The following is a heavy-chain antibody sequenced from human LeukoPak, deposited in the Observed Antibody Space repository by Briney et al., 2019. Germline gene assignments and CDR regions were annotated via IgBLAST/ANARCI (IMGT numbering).Heavy chain of an antibody. J-gene: IGHJ4*02. CDR1: GYSISSSYY. V-gene: IGHV4-38-2*01. D-gene: IGHD4-11*01. CDR2: IYHSGST. CDR3: AREGRQVTQLYGSYIFDY. Sequence: SETLSLTCAVSGYSISSSYYWGWIRQPPGKGLEWIGSIYHSGSTYYNPSLKSRVTISVDTSKNQFSLKLSSVTAADTAVYYRAREGRQVTQLYGSYIFDYWGQGTLVTVSS.